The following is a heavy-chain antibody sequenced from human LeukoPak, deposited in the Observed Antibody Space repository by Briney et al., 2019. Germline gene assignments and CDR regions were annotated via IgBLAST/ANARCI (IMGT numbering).Heavy chain of an antibody. CDR1: GFTFSSYA. Sequence: RGSLRLSCAASGFTFSSYAMHWVRQAPGKGLEWVAVISYDGSNKYYADSVKGRFTISRDNSKNTLYLQMNSLRAEDTAVYYCARDEGLTIFGVAYFDYWGQGTLVTVSS. V-gene: IGHV3-30*04. CDR3: ARDEGLTIFGVAYFDY. J-gene: IGHJ4*02. D-gene: IGHD3-3*01. CDR2: ISYDGSNK.